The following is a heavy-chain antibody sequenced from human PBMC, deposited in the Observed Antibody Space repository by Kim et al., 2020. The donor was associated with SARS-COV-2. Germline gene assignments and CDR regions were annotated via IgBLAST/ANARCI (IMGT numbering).Heavy chain of an antibody. D-gene: IGHD1-26*01. CDR3: ARDRGSGSYYYYLDY. J-gene: IGHJ4*02. Sequence: GGSLRLSCAASGFTFSSYSMYWVRQAPGKGLEWVSYISSSSSTIYYADSVKGRFTISRDNAKNSLYLQMNSLRDEDTAVYYCARDRGSGSYYYYLDYWGQGTLVTVSS. CDR2: ISSSSSTI. V-gene: IGHV3-48*02. CDR1: GFTFSSYS.